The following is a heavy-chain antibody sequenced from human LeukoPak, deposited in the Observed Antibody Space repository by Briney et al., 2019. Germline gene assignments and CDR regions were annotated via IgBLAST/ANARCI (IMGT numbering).Heavy chain of an antibody. J-gene: IGHJ4*02. CDR3: ARVTGYMIEDYFDY. D-gene: IGHD3-22*01. V-gene: IGHV4-34*01. CDR2: INHSGST. CDR1: GGSFSGYY. Sequence: SETLSLTCAVYGGSFSGYYWSWIRQPPGKGLEWIGEINHSGSTNYNPSLKSRVAISVDTSKNQFSLKLSSVTAADTAVYYCARVTGYMIEDYFDYWGQGTLVTVSS.